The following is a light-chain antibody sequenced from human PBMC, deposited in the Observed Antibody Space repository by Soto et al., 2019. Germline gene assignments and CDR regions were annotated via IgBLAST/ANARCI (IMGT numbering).Light chain of an antibody. V-gene: IGKV3-20*01. J-gene: IGKJ4*01. CDR2: RAS. CDR1: QSVSSDY. Sequence: EIVLTQPPGTLSLSPGERATLSCRASQSVSSDYLAWYQQKPGQTPKVLIYRASSRATGIPDRFSGSGSGTDFTLTISRLEPEDFAVYYCQQYGSSPLTFGGGTKVDI. CDR3: QQYGSSPLT.